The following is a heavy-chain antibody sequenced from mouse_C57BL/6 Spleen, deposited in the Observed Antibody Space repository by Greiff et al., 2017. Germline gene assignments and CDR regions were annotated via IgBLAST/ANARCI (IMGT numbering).Heavy chain of an antibody. J-gene: IGHJ4*01. D-gene: IGHD2-4*01. CDR1: GYTFTDHT. CDR3: ARRKNYDWVAMDY. CDR2: IYPRDGST. Sequence: VQLQQSDAELVIPGASVKISCKVSGYTFTDHTIHWMKQRPEQGLEWIGYIYPRDGSTKYNEKFKGKATLTADKSSSTAYMQLNSLTSEDSAVYFCARRKNYDWVAMDYWGQGTSVTVSS. V-gene: IGHV1-78*01.